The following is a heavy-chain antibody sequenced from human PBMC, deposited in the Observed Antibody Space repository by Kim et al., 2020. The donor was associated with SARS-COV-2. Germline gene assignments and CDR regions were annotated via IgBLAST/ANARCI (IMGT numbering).Heavy chain of an antibody. Sequence: GGSLRLSCAASGFTFSSYSMNWVRQAPGKGLEWVSSISSSSSYIYYADSVKGRFTISRDNAKNSLYLQMNSLRAEDTAVYYCARGGGISSGWGLDYWGQGTLVTVSS. CDR3: ARGGGISSGWGLDY. V-gene: IGHV3-21*01. D-gene: IGHD6-19*01. CDR2: ISSSSSYI. CDR1: GFTFSSYS. J-gene: IGHJ4*02.